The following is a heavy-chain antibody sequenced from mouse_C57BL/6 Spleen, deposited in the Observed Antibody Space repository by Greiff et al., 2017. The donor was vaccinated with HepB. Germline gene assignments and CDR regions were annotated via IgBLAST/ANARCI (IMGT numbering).Heavy chain of an antibody. V-gene: IGHV14-2*01. Sequence: EVQLQQSGAELVKPGASVKLSCTASGFNIKDYYMHWVKQRTEQGLEWIGRIDPEDGETKYAPKFQCKATITADTSSNTAYLQLSSLTSEDTAVYYCAREQAWFAYWGQGTLVTVSA. CDR1: GFNIKDYY. CDR2: IDPEDGET. J-gene: IGHJ3*01. CDR3: AREQAWFAY.